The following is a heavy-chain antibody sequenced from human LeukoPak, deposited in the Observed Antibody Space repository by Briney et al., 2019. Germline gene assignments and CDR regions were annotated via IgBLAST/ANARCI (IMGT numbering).Heavy chain of an antibody. Sequence: ASVKVSCKVSGYTLTELSMRWVRQAPGKGLEWMGGFDPEDGETIYAQKFQGRVTMTEDTSTDTAYMELSSLRSEDTAVYYCATVRFLESAFDIWGQGTMVTVSS. CDR1: GYTLTELS. D-gene: IGHD3-3*01. CDR2: FDPEDGET. J-gene: IGHJ3*02. CDR3: ATVRFLESAFDI. V-gene: IGHV1-24*01.